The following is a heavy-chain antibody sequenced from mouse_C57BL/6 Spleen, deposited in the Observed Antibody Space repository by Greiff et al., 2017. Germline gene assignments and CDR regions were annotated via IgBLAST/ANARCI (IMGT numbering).Heavy chain of an antibody. CDR3: ARDGGSSRDWFAY. CDR2: ISDGGSYT. CDR1: GFTFSSYA. J-gene: IGHJ3*01. Sequence: EVQLVESGGGLVKPGGSLKLSCAASGFTFSSYAMSWVRQTPEKRLEWVATISDGGSYTYSPDNVKGRFTISRDNAKNNLYLQMSHLKSEDTAMYYCARDGGSSRDWFAYWGQGTLVTVSA. V-gene: IGHV5-4*01. D-gene: IGHD1-1*01.